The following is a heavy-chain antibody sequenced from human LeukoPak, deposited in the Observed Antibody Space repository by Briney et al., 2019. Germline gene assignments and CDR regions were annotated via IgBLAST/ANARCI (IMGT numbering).Heavy chain of an antibody. CDR2: INLNSGGT. CDR3: ARSPDILTGENFDY. D-gene: IGHD3-9*01. V-gene: IGHV1-2*02. J-gene: IGHJ4*02. CDR1: GYTFTGYY. Sequence: ASVRVSCKASGYTFTGYYMHWVRQAPGQGLEWMGWINLNSGGTNDAQKFQDRVTMTRDTSISTAYMELSGLRFDDTAVYYCARSPDILTGENFDYWGQGTLVTVSS.